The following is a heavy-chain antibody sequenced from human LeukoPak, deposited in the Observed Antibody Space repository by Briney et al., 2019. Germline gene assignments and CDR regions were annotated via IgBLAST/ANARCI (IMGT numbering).Heavy chain of an antibody. V-gene: IGHV3-30*18. D-gene: IGHD3-16*01. Sequence: GGSLRLSCAASGFTFSSYGMHWVRQAPGKGLEWVAVISYDGSNKYYADSVKGRFTISRDNSKNTLYLQMNSLRAEDTAVYYCAKNNPVWRSCSSLDYWGQGTLVTVSS. CDR3: AKNNPVWRSCSSLDY. J-gene: IGHJ4*02. CDR1: GFTFSSYG. CDR2: ISYDGSNK.